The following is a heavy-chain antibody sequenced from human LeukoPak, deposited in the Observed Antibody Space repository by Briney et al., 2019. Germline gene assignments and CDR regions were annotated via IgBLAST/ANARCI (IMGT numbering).Heavy chain of an antibody. CDR1: GFTFNNGP. Sequence: GGSLRLSCAASGFTFNNGPMSWVRQAPGKGLEWFSIISNNGEITFYADSVKGRFTISRDNSRNTLYPHMSNLRAEDTAIYYCAKADGICTGGICYRHFDNWGQGTLVTVSS. J-gene: IGHJ4*02. CDR3: AKADGICTGGICYRHFDN. CDR2: ISNNGEIT. V-gene: IGHV3-23*01. D-gene: IGHD2-8*02.